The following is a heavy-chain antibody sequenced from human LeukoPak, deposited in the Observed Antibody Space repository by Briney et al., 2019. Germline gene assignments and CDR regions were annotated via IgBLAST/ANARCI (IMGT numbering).Heavy chain of an antibody. CDR2: VSGSSSNI. J-gene: IGHJ4*02. D-gene: IGHD2-15*01. Sequence: GGSLRLSCVASGFTFSSYGMNWVRQAPGKGLEWVASVSGSSSNIWYADSMKGRFTISRDNAKNSLYLQMNSLRVEDSAVYYCVRDGPWAPCPDGSCADWGQGTLVTVSS. CDR3: VRDGPWAPCPDGSCAD. V-gene: IGHV3-21*01. CDR1: GFTFSSYG.